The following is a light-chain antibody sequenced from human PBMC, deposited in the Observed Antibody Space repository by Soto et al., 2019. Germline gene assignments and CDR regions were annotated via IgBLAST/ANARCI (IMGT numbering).Light chain of an antibody. V-gene: IGLV2-14*01. CDR2: EVS. CDR1: SSDVGGYNF. CDR3: SSSIRSTTRVG. Sequence: QSALTQPASVSGSPGQSITISCTGTSSDVGGYNFVSWYQQHPGKAPKLMIYEVSNRPSGVSNRFSGSKSGNTASLTISGLQAEDEADYYCSSSIRSTTRVGFGGGTKLTVL. J-gene: IGLJ2*01.